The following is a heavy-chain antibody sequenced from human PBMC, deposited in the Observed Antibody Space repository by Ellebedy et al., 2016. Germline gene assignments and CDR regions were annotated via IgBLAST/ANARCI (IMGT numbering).Heavy chain of an antibody. V-gene: IGHV4-30-4*01. J-gene: IGHJ4*02. D-gene: IGHD4-17*01. CDR2: IYYSGST. CDR1: GGSISSGDYY. CDR3: AGTVTTGTDY. Sequence: SETLSLXCAVSGGSISSGDYYWSWIRQPPGKGLEWIGYIYYSGSTYYNPSLKSRVTISVDTSKNQFSLKLSSVTAADTAVYYCAGTVTTGTDYWGQGTLVTVSS.